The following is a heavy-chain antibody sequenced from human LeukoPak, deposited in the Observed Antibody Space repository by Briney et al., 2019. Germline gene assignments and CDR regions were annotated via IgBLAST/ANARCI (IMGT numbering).Heavy chain of an antibody. CDR3: ARDTGYCSSTSCYRPVDI. J-gene: IGHJ3*02. CDR1: GGSISSGSYY. Sequence: SETLSLTCTVSGGSISSGSYYRSWIRQPAGKGLEWIGRIYTSGSTNYNPSLKSRVTISVDTSKNQFSLKLSSVTAADTAVYYCARDTGYCSSTSCYRPVDIWGQGTMVTVSS. D-gene: IGHD2-2*02. V-gene: IGHV4-61*02. CDR2: IYTSGST.